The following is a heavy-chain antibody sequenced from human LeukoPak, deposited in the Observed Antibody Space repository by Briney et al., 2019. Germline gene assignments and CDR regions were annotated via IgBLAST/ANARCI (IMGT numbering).Heavy chain of an antibody. CDR3: ASAPVPYDAIDI. J-gene: IGHJ3*02. Sequence: ASVKVSCKASGYTFTGYYMHWVRQAPGQGLEWMGRINPNSGGTNYAQKFQGRVTMTRDTSISTAYMELSRLRSDDTAVYYCASAPVPYDAIDIWGQGTMVTVSS. CDR2: INPNSGGT. V-gene: IGHV1-2*06. CDR1: GYTFTGYY.